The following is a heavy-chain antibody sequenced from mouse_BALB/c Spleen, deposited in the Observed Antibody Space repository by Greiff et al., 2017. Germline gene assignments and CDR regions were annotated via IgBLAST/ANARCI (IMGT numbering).Heavy chain of an antibody. CDR2: ISYSGST. CDR1: GDSITSGY. J-gene: IGHJ3*01. V-gene: IGHV3-8*02. CDR3: ARSGHYGSSLAY. D-gene: IGHD1-1*01. Sequence: EVQRVESGPSLVKPSQTLSLTCSVTGDSITSGYWNWIRKFPGNKLEYMGYISYSGSTYYNPSLKSRISITRDTSKNQYYLQLNSVTTEDTATYYCARSGHYGSSLAYWGQGTLVTVSA.